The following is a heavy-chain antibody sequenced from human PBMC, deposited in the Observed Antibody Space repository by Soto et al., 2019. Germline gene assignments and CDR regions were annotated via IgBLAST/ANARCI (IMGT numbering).Heavy chain of an antibody. CDR2: IYYSGST. J-gene: IGHJ4*02. Sequence: SEPLSLTCTVSGGSISSSYWSWIRQPPGKGLEWIGYIYYSGSTNYNPSLKSRVTISVDTSKNQFSLKLSSVTAADTAVYYCATGVEMATLYWGQGTLVTVSS. V-gene: IGHV4-59*01. CDR3: ATGVEMATLY. CDR1: GGSISSSY. D-gene: IGHD2-15*01.